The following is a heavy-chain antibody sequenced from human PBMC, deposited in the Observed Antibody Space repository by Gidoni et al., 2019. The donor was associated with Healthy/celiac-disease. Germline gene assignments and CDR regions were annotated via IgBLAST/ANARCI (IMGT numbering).Heavy chain of an antibody. CDR1: GFTFSNAW. V-gene: IGHV3-15*01. J-gene: IGHJ5*02. D-gene: IGHD4-17*01. CDR2: IKSKTDGGTT. CDR3: TTETTGYGYNWFDP. Sequence: EVQLVESGGGLVKPGGYLRLYCAASGFTFSNAWMSWVRQAPGKGLEWVGRIKSKTDGGTTDYAAPVKGRFTISRDDSKNTLYLQMNSLKTEDTAVYYCTTETTGYGYNWFDPWGQGTLVTVSS.